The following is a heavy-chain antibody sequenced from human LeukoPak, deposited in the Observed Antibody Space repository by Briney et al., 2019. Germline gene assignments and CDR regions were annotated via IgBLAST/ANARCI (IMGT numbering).Heavy chain of an antibody. Sequence: SVKVSCKASGGTFSSYAISWVPQAPGQGLEWMGGNIPIFDTANYAQKFQGRVTITTDESTSTAYMELRSLRSEDTAVYYCARAIYCSSTSCYTPYYYYMDVWGKGTTVTVSS. CDR3: ARAIYCSSTSCYTPYYYYMDV. D-gene: IGHD2-2*02. V-gene: IGHV1-69*05. CDR1: GGTFSSYA. CDR2: NIPIFDTA. J-gene: IGHJ6*03.